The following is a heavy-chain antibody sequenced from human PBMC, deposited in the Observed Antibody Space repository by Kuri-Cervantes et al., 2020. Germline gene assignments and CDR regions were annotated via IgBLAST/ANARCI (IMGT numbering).Heavy chain of an antibody. CDR3: ARMHNWAVDY. CDR1: GFSLSTSGMR. D-gene: IGHD1-20*01. V-gene: IGHV2-70*04. J-gene: IGHJ4*01. Sequence: SGPTLVKPIQTLTLTCTFSGFSLSTSGMRVSWIRQPPGEALEWLARIDWDDDKFFSPSLETRLTISKDTSKNQVVLTMNNMDPVDTATYYCARMHNWAVDYWGQGTLVTVSS. CDR2: IDWDDDK.